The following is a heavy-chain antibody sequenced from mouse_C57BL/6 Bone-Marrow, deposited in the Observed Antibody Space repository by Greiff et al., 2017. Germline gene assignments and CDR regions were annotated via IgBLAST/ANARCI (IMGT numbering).Heavy chain of an antibody. J-gene: IGHJ2*01. D-gene: IGHD1-1*01. CDR3: TTDPRYYGSRGY. CDR1: GFNIKDYY. CDR2: IDPEDGDT. V-gene: IGHV14-1*01. Sequence: VQLQQSGAELVRPGASVKLSCTASGFNIKDYYMHWVKQRPEQGLEWIGRIDPEDGDTEYAPKFQGKATMTADTSSNTANLQLSSLTSEDTAVDYCTTDPRYYGSRGYWGQGTTLTVSS.